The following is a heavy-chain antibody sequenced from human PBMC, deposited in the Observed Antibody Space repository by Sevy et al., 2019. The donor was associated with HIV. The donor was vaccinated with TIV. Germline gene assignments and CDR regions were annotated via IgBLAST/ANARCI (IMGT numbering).Heavy chain of an antibody. J-gene: IGHJ5*02. V-gene: IGHV3-21*01. CDR2: ISSSSSYI. CDR3: ARDRGRGWFDP. D-gene: IGHD1-26*01. Sequence: GGSLRLSCAASVFTFSSYSMNWVRQAPGKGLEWVSSISSSSSYIYYADSVKGRFTISRDNAKNSLYLQMNSLRAEDTAVYYCARDRGRGWFDPWGQGTLVTVSS. CDR1: VFTFSSYS.